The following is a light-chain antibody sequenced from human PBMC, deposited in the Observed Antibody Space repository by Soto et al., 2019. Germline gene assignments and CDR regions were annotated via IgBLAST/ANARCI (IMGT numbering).Light chain of an antibody. V-gene: IGLV2-14*01. CDR3: SSYRSSSTLYV. Sequence: QSALTQPASVSGSPGQSITISCTGTSSDVGGYNYVSWYQQHPGKAPKLMIYEVSNRPSGVSNRFSGSKSGNTASLTISGLQAEYEADYYCSSYRSSSTLYVFGTGTKLTVL. CDR1: SSDVGGYNY. J-gene: IGLJ1*01. CDR2: EVS.